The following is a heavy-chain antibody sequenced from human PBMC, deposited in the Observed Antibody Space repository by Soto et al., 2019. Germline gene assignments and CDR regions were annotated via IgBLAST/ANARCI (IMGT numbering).Heavy chain of an antibody. D-gene: IGHD2-2*01. CDR2: IYYSGTT. CDR3: ARHTGQLSPFDT. CDR1: GDFIISSGYY. J-gene: IGHJ5*02. Sequence: SETLSLTCSLSGDFIISSGYYWDWIRQPPGKGLEWIGYIYYSGTTSYNPSLKSRITISVDSSKIHFSLKLTSVTAADTAVYYCARHTGQLSPFDTWGLGTLVTVS. V-gene: IGHV4-39*01.